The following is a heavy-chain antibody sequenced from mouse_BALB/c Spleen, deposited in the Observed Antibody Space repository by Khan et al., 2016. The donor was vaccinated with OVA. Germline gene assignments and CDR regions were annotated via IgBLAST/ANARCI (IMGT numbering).Heavy chain of an antibody. CDR2: INPTNGGT. Sequence: QVQLQQPGAELVKPGASVKLSCKASGYTFTSYHMYWVKQRPGQGLEWIGGINPTNGGTNFNEKFKTKATLTVDKSSSTANMQLSSLTSEDSAVYYWTRLGGNYYGSKAWFAYWGQGTLVTVSA. CDR3: TRLGGNYYGSKAWFAY. J-gene: IGHJ3*01. D-gene: IGHD1-1*01. V-gene: IGHV1S81*02. CDR1: GYTFTSYH.